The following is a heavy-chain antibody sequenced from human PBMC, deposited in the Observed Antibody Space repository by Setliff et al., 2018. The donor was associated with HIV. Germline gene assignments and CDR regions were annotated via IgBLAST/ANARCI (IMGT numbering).Heavy chain of an antibody. CDR2: VYHSGST. CDR3: ARDMTNYYDRSGSFGWFAP. Sequence: PSETLSLTCSVSGGSISGSSYYWGWIRQPPGKGLEWIGSVYHSGSTYYNPSLKSRVTISVDKSKNQFSVKLRSVPAADTAVYYCARDMTNYYDRSGSFGWFAPWGQGTPVTVSS. CDR1: GGSISGSSYY. D-gene: IGHD3-22*01. V-gene: IGHV4-39*07. J-gene: IGHJ5*02.